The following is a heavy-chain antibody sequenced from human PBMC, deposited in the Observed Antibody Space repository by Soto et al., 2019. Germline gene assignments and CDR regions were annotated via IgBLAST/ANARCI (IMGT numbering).Heavy chain of an antibody. CDR3: AKDLSRLHPYLGYDWIFDY. CDR2: ISYDGSNK. J-gene: IGHJ4*02. CDR1: GFTFSSYG. D-gene: IGHD5-12*01. V-gene: IGHV3-30*18. Sequence: QVQLVESGGGVVQPGRSLRLSCAASGFTFSSYGMHWVRQAPGKGLEWVAVISYDGSNKYYADSVKGRFTISRDNSKNTLYLQINSLRAEDTAVYYCAKDLSRLHPYLGYDWIFDYWGQGTLVTVSS.